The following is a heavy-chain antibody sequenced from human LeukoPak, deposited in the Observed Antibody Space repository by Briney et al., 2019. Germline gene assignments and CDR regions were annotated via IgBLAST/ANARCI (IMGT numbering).Heavy chain of an antibody. CDR1: GYTFTSYD. V-gene: IGHV1-8*03. CDR3: ARVYSSGWYGAFDI. D-gene: IGHD6-19*01. CDR2: MNPNSGNT. J-gene: IGHJ3*02. Sequence: ASVKVPCKASGYTFTSYDINWVRQATGQGLEWMGWMNPNSGNTGYAQKFQGRVTITRNTSISTAYMELSSLRSEDTAVYYCARVYSSGWYGAFDIWGQGTMVTVSS.